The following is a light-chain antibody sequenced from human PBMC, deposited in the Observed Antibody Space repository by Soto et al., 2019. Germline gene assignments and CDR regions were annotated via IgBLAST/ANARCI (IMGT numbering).Light chain of an antibody. CDR1: QSISTY. CDR2: AAS. V-gene: IGKV1-39*01. Sequence: DSHMTQSPSSLSASVGDRVTITCRASQSISTYLNWYHQKPGKAPDLLIYAASSLKSGVPSRFSGSGSGTDFTPTITGLQPADFATYYCQQNYSIPITFGQGTRLEIK. J-gene: IGKJ5*01. CDR3: QQNYSIPIT.